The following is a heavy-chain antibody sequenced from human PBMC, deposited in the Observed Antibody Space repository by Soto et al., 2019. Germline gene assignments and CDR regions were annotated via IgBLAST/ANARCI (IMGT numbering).Heavy chain of an antibody. CDR2: IYYSGST. V-gene: IGHV4-31*03. Sequence: PSETLSLTCTVSGGSISSGGYYWSWIRRHPGKGLEWIGYIYYSGSTYYNPSLKSRVTISVDTSKNQFSLKLSSVTAADTAVYYCARETGPPNEGWFDPWGQGTLVTVSS. J-gene: IGHJ5*02. D-gene: IGHD1-1*01. CDR1: GGSISSGGYY. CDR3: ARETGPPNEGWFDP.